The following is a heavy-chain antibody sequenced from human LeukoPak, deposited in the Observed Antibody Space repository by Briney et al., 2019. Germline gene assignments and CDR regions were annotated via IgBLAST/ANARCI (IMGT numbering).Heavy chain of an antibody. D-gene: IGHD2-2*01. V-gene: IGHV3-48*01. Sequence: GGSLRLSCAASGFTFSSYSMNWVRQAPGKGLEWVSYISSSSSTIYYADSVMGRFTISRDNAKNSLYLQMNSLRAEDTAVYYCARRADIVVVPAAHRDYYYYYYMDVWGKGTTVTVSS. CDR1: GFTFSSYS. J-gene: IGHJ6*03. CDR2: ISSSSSTI. CDR3: ARRADIVVVPAAHRDYYYYYYMDV.